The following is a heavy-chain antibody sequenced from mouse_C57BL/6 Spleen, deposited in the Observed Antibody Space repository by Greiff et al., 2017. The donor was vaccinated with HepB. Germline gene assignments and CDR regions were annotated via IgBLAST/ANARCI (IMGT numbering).Heavy chain of an antibody. CDR1: GFTFSSYA. CDR2: ISDGGSYT. V-gene: IGHV5-4*01. J-gene: IGHJ2*01. Sequence: EVQLVESGGGLVKPGGSLKLSCAASGFTFSSYAMSWVRQTPEKRLEWVATISDGGSYTYYPDNVKGRFTISRDNAKNNLYLQMSHLKSEDTAMYYCAREGRLNFDYWGQGTTLTVSS. CDR3: AREGRLNFDY.